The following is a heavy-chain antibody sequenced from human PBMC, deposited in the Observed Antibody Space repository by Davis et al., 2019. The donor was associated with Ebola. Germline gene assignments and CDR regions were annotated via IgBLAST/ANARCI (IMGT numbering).Heavy chain of an antibody. CDR3: ARLSMATRQPLIDY. CDR2: IYHSGNT. D-gene: IGHD6-6*01. CDR1: GYSISSGYY. V-gene: IGHV4-38-2*02. Sequence: PSETLSLTCTVSGYSISSGYYWGWIRQPPGKGLEWIGNIYHSGNTYYNPSLKSRVTISVDTSKNQISLNLTSVTAADTAVYYCARLSMATRQPLIDYWGQGTLVTVSS. J-gene: IGHJ4*02.